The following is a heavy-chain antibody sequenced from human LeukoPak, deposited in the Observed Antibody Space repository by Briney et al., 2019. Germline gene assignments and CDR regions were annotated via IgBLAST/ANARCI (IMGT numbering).Heavy chain of an antibody. CDR2: ISGGGGST. CDR1: GLTFSSYA. V-gene: IGHV3-23*01. CDR3: AKSPGYSSSWCDY. D-gene: IGHD6-13*01. Sequence: PGGSLRLSCAASGLTFSSYAMSWVRQAPGKELEWVSAISGGGGSTYYADSVEGRFSISRDNSKNTLYLQMNSLRAEDTAIYYCAKSPGYSSSWCDYWGQGTLVTVSS. J-gene: IGHJ4*02.